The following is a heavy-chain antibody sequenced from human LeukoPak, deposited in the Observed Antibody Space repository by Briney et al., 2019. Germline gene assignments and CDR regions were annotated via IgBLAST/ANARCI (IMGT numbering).Heavy chain of an antibody. CDR2: IYYTGST. D-gene: IGHD1-1*01. CDR1: GGSISSYY. V-gene: IGHV4-59*01. J-gene: IGHJ5*02. CDR3: ARVWGRETGTTNWFDP. Sequence: PSETLSLTCTVSGGSISSYYWSWIRQPPGKGLEWIGYIYYTGSTNYNPSLKSRVTISLDTSKNQFSLRLSSVTAADTAVYYCARVWGRETGTTNWFDPWGQGTLVTVSS.